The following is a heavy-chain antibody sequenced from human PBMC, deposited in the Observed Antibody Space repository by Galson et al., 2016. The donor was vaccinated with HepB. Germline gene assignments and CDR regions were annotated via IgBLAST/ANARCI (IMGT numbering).Heavy chain of an antibody. J-gene: IGHJ2*01. D-gene: IGHD3-9*01. CDR2: ISYDGSNK. CDR1: GFIFSVYG. Sequence: SLRLSCAASGFIFSVYGMHWVRQTPGKGLEWVAVISYDGSNKYYADSVKGRFTISRDNSKKTLYLQMNSLRADDTAVYYCAKNLNYDIMTGYYANWYFDLWGRGTLVTVSS. CDR3: AKNLNYDIMTGYYANWYFDL. V-gene: IGHV3-30*18.